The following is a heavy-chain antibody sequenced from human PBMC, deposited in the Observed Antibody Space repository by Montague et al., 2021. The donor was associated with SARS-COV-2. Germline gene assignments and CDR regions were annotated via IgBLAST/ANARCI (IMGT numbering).Heavy chain of an antibody. CDR1: GGSFSGYY. CDR3: ARGARQGYGFRLGSFDY. CDR2: INHSGST. Sequence: SETLSLTCAVYGGSFSGYYWNWIRQPPGKGLEWIGEINHSGSTNSNPSLKSRVTMSVDTSKNQFSLKLSSVTAADTAVYYCARGARQGYGFRLGSFDYWGQGTPVTVSS. D-gene: IGHD3-10*01. V-gene: IGHV4-34*01. J-gene: IGHJ4*02.